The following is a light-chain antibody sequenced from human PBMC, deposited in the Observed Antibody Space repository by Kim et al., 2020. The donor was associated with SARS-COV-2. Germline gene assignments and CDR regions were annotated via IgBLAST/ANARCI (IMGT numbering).Light chain of an antibody. V-gene: IGLV3-21*04. J-gene: IGLJ2*01. CDR3: QVWDSGSDHPV. CDR1: NVGDKS. CDR2: YDS. Sequence: ATGKTDRITCGGNNVGDKSVHCHQQRPGRAPILVMYYDSARPSGIPDRFSGSNSGNTATLTISRVEAGDEADYYCQVWDSGSDHPVFGGGTQLTVL.